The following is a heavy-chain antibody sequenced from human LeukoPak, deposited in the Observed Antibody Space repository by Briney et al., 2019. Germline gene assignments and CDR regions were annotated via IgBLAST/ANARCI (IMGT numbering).Heavy chain of an antibody. D-gene: IGHD2-15*01. CDR1: GFTFSSYA. CDR3: AKGGVVHAFNI. V-gene: IGHV3-23*01. CDR2: INGGGGST. Sequence: PGGSLRLSCAASGFTFSSYAMSWVRQAPGEGLEWVSAINGGGGSTYYADSVKGRFTISRDNSKSTLYLQMNSLRAEDTAVYYCAKGGVVHAFNIWGQGTMVTVSS. J-gene: IGHJ3*02.